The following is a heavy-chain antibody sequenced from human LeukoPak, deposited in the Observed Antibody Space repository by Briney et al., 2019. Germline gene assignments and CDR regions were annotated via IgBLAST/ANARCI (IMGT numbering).Heavy chain of an antibody. V-gene: IGHV4-39*07. J-gene: IGHJ5*02. CDR2: IYYSGNT. D-gene: IGHD6-6*01. CDR1: GGSISSSGSY. CDR3: ARVMAARREDLNWFDP. Sequence: PSETLSLTCTVSGGSISSSGSYWGWIRQPPGKGLEWIGSIYYSGNTYNPSLKSRVTISVDTSKNQFSLNLTSVNAADTAVYYCARVMAARREDLNWFDPWGQGALVTVSS.